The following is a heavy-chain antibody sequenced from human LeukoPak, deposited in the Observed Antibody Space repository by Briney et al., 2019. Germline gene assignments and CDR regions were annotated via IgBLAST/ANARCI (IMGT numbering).Heavy chain of an antibody. CDR3: ARGPSGWLPFDY. CDR1: GVSFSGYY. J-gene: IGHJ4*02. D-gene: IGHD6-19*01. CDR2: INHSGST. V-gene: IGHV4-34*01. Sequence: SETLSLTCAVYGVSFSGYYWSWIRQPPGKGLEWIGEINHSGSTNYNPSLKSRVTISVDTSKNQFSLKLSSVTAADTAVYYCARGPSGWLPFDYWGQGTLVTVSS.